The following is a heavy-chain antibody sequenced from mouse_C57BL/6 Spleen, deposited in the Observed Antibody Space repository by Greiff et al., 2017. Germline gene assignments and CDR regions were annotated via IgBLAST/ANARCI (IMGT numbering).Heavy chain of an antibody. CDR1: GYTFTDYY. CDR2: IYPGSGNT. Sequence: QVQLQQSGAELVRPGASVKLSCKASGYTFTDYYINWVKQRPGQGLEWIARIYPGSGNTYYNEKFKGKATMTAEKSSSTAYMQLSSLTSEDSAVYFCARSLTTEYLDYWGQGTTLTVSS. D-gene: IGHD1-1*01. V-gene: IGHV1-76*01. J-gene: IGHJ2*01. CDR3: ARSLTTEYLDY.